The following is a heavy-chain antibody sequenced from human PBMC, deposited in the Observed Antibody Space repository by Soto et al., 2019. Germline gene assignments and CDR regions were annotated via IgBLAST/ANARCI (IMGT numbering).Heavy chain of an antibody. J-gene: IGHJ4*02. CDR1: GYTFTSYY. CDR3: ARGDGYYNPRGGEFDY. V-gene: IGHV1-46*01. D-gene: IGHD1-26*01. CDR2: INPSGGST. Sequence: QVQLVQSGAEVKKPGASVKVSCKASGYTFTSYYMHWVRQAPGQGLEWMGIINPSGGSTRYAQKFQGRVTMTRDTSTSTVYMELSSLRSEDTAVYYCARGDGYYNPRGGEFDYWGQGTLVTVSS.